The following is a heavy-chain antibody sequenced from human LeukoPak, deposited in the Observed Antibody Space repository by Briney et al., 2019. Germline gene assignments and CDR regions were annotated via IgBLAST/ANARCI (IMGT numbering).Heavy chain of an antibody. CDR3: TKSTDYWYYGMDV. J-gene: IGHJ6*02. CDR1: GFTFSTFA. D-gene: IGHD2-8*02. V-gene: IGHV3-23*01. CDR2: IGANVGST. Sequence: GGSLRLSCVASGFTFSTFAMYWLRQAPGKGLEWVSAIGANVGSTSYANSVRGRFTISRDNSRNTLYLQMSSLRTDDTATYYCTKSTDYWYYGMDVWGQGTTVTVSS.